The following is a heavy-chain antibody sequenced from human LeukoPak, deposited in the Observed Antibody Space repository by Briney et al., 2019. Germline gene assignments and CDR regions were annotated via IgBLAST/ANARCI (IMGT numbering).Heavy chain of an antibody. CDR1: GGAIISYY. D-gene: IGHD3-22*01. J-gene: IGHJ6*03. CDR2: IYPTGNT. V-gene: IGHV4-4*07. CDR3: ARLKFYDSTGYSPGYYMDV. Sequence: PSETLSLPCSVSGGAIISYYWSWIRQPAGKGPEWIGRIYPTGNTDYNPSLKTRVTMSTDLSKKQFSLRLRSVTAADTAVYYCARLKFYDSTGYSPGYYMDVWGKGTAVTVSS.